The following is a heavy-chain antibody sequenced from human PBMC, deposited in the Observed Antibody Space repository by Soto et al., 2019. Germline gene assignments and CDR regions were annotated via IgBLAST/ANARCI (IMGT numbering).Heavy chain of an antibody. V-gene: IGHV1-2*04. D-gene: IGHD3-9*01. Sequence: ASVKVSCKASGYTFTGYYMHWVRQAPGQGLEWMGWINPNSGGTNYAQKFQGWVTMTRDTSISTAYMELSRLRSDDTAVYYCARDRSGYDSLTGYFPDYYGMDVWGQGTKVTGSS. CDR1: GYTFTGYY. CDR2: INPNSGGT. J-gene: IGHJ6*02. CDR3: ARDRSGYDSLTGYFPDYYGMDV.